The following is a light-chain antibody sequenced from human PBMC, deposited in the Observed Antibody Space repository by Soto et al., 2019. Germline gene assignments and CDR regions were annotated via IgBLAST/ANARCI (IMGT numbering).Light chain of an antibody. Sequence: EIVMTQSPATLSVSPGERATLSCRASQSVSSDLAWYQQKSGQAPRLLIYGASTRATGVPARFSGSRSGPEFTLTINSLQSEDFAIYYCQPYNNWPLTFGGGTKVDIK. J-gene: IGKJ4*01. V-gene: IGKV3-15*01. CDR3: QPYNNWPLT. CDR2: GAS. CDR1: QSVSSD.